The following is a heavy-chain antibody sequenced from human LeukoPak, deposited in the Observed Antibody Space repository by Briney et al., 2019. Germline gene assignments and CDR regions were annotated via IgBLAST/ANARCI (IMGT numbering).Heavy chain of an antibody. V-gene: IGHV1-8*01. CDR3: ARGRGSGHKENWFDP. CDR1: GYTFTTCD. J-gene: IGHJ5*02. D-gene: IGHD6-19*01. CDR2: MNPNSGNT. Sequence: ASVKVSCKASGYTFTTCDINWVRQATGQGLEWMGWMNPNSGNTGYTQKFQGRVTMTRNTSISTACMELSSLRSEDTAVYYCARGRGSGHKENWFDPWGQGTLVTVSS.